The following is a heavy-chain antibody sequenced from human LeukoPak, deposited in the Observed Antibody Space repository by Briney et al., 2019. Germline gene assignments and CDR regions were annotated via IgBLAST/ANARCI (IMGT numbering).Heavy chain of an antibody. J-gene: IGHJ4*02. CDR1: GGSFSGYY. D-gene: IGHD5-18*01. V-gene: IGHV4-34*01. CDR3: ATDTRDTAMPWFDY. Sequence: SETLSLTCAVYGGSFSGYYWSWIRQPPGKGLEWIGEINHSGSTNYNPSLKSRVTISVDTSKNQFSLKLSSVTAEDTAVYYCATDTRDTAMPWFDYWGQGTLVTVSS. CDR2: INHSGST.